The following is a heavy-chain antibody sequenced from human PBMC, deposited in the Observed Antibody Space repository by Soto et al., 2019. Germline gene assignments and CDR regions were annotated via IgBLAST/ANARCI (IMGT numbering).Heavy chain of an antibody. CDR3: ASTSRTTGVY. CDR2: IKQDGSEE. D-gene: IGHD1-7*01. CDR1: GFTFSSYW. J-gene: IGHJ4*02. V-gene: IGHV3-7*01. Sequence: VGSLRLSCAASGFTFSSYWTSWVRQAPGKGLEWVANIKQDGSEEYYVDSVKGRFTISRDNAKNSLYLQMNSLRAEDTAVYYCASTSRTTGVYWGQGTLVTVSS.